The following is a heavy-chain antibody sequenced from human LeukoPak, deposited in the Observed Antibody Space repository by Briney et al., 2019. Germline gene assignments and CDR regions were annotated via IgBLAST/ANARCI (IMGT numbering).Heavy chain of an antibody. J-gene: IGHJ1*01. CDR2: INHSGST. CDR1: DGSFSGYY. V-gene: IGHV4-34*01. CDR3: ARADCSSTSCYEAEYFQH. Sequence: PSETLSLTCAVYDGSFSGYYWSWIRQPPGKGLEWIGEINHSGSTNYNPSLKSRVTISVDTSKNQFSLKLSSVTAADTAVYYCARADCSSTSCYEAEYFQHWGQGTLVTVSS. D-gene: IGHD2-2*01.